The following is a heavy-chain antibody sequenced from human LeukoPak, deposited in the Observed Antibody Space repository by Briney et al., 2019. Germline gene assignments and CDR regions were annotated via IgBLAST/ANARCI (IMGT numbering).Heavy chain of an antibody. D-gene: IGHD6-13*01. V-gene: IGHV3-21*01. J-gene: IGHJ4*02. Sequence: GGSLRLSCAASGFTFSSYSMNWVRQAPGKGLEWVSSISSSSSYIYYADSVKGRFTISRDNAKNSLYLQMNSLRAEDTAVYYCAGSILSIAAAATDYWGQGTLVTVSS. CDR3: AGSILSIAAAATDY. CDR2: ISSSSSYI. CDR1: GFTFSSYS.